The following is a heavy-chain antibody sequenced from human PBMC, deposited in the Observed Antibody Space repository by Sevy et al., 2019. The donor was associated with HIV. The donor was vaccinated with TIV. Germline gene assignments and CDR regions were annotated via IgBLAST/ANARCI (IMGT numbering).Heavy chain of an antibody. CDR2: IYSYGET. CDR3: ARSMEQQLDAFDI. CDR1: GASIRDSSYY. V-gene: IGHV4-39*01. D-gene: IGHD6-13*01. Sequence: SETLSLTCTVSGASIRDSSYYWAWIRQPPGKGLEWIGNIYSYGETYYNPSPKSLVTISVDTSKNQFSLSLTSVTAADTAIYFCARSMEQQLDAFDIWGQGTMVTVSS. J-gene: IGHJ3*02.